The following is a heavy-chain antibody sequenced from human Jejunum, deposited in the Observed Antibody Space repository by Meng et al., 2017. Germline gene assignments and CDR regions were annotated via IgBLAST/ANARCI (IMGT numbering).Heavy chain of an antibody. V-gene: IGHV3-74*01. Sequence: GGALLSLGWALRLCCVGLGCAFSNYLLRWVRQAPGKGLVGCSRMSGNGSSTDYAYSVKGRITISRDNAKNSLYLQINSLRAEDTAVYYCVRASGAFDLWGQGTMVTVSS. CDR1: GCAFSNYL. J-gene: IGHJ3*01. CDR3: VRASGAFDL. CDR2: MSGNGSST.